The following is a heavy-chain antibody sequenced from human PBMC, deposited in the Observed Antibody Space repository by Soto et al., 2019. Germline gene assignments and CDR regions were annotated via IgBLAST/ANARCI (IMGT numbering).Heavy chain of an antibody. CDR1: GYTFTSYA. D-gene: IGHD2-2*01. J-gene: IGHJ5*02. V-gene: IGHV1-3*01. CDR2: INAGNGNT. Sequence: ASVKVSCKASGYTFTSYAMHWVRQAPGQRLEWMGWINAGNGNTKYSQKFQGRVTITRDTSASTAYMELSSLRSEDTAVYYCARSPIVVVPAASNWFDPWGQGTLVTV. CDR3: ARSPIVVVPAASNWFDP.